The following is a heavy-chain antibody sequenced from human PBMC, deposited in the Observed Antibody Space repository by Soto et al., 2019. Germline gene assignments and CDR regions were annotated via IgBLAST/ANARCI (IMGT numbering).Heavy chain of an antibody. D-gene: IGHD6-19*01. Sequence: PDTLSLTCTVSGGSISSSSYYWGWIRQPPGKGLEWIGSIYYSGSTYYNPSLKSRVTISVDTSKNQFSLKLSSVTAADTAVYYCARHEAPSGWYFDYWGQGTLVTVS. CDR2: IYYSGST. J-gene: IGHJ4*02. CDR3: ARHEAPSGWYFDY. V-gene: IGHV4-39*01. CDR1: GGSISSSSYY.